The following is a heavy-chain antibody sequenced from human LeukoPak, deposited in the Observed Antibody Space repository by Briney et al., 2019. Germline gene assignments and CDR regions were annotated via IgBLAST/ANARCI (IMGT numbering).Heavy chain of an antibody. J-gene: IGHJ4*02. Sequence: GGSLRLSCAASGFTFSSYAMSWVRQAPGKGLEWVSSISSSSSYIYYADSVKGRFTISRDNAKNSLYLQMNSLRAEDTAVYYCARGDWLWLQANWGQGTLVTVSS. CDR3: ARGDWLWLQAN. D-gene: IGHD3-9*01. CDR1: GFTFSSYA. CDR2: ISSSSSYI. V-gene: IGHV3-21*01.